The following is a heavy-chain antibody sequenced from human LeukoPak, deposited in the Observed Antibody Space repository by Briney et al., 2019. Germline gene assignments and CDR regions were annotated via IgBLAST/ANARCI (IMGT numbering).Heavy chain of an antibody. CDR3: ARGGYCSSSSCYYGWFEP. CDR1: GFSLSSYA. Sequence: GSLRLSCAASGFSLSSYAMHWVRQAPGKGLEWVSTISAGGSSTYYADSVKGRFTISRDNSKNTFYLQMNSLRAEDTAAYYCARGGYCSSSSCYYGWFEPWGQGTLVTVSS. J-gene: IGHJ5*02. D-gene: IGHD2-2*01. CDR2: ISAGGSST. V-gene: IGHV3-23*01.